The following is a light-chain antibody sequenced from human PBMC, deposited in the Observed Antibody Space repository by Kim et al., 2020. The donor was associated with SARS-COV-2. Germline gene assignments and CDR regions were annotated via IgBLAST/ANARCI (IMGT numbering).Light chain of an antibody. V-gene: IGLV1-44*01. Sequence: GQRVTSSCSGSSSNIGSNTVNWYQQLPGTAPKLLIYSNKQRPSGVPDRFSGSKSGTSASLASSGLQSEDEADYYCAAWDDSLNGRVFGTGTKVTVL. CDR1: SSNIGSNT. CDR3: AAWDDSLNGRV. CDR2: SNK. J-gene: IGLJ1*01.